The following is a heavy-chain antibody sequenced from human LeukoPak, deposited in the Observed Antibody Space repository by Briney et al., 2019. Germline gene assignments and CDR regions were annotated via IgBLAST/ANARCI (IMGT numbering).Heavy chain of an antibody. CDR3: AKSEGSSYSFFDY. D-gene: IGHD6-6*01. CDR1: GFDITAYT. Sequence: GGSLRLSCSGSGFDITAYTVTWVRQVPGKSLEWVSSISRSGSYIHYAPSVKGRFTISRDNSKNTLYLQMNSLRAEDTAVYYCAKSEGSSYSFFDYWGQGTLVTVSS. V-gene: IGHV3-21*04. CDR2: ISRSGSYI. J-gene: IGHJ4*02.